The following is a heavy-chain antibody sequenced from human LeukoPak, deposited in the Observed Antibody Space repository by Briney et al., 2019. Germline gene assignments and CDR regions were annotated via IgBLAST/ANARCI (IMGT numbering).Heavy chain of an antibody. V-gene: IGHV4-34*01. CDR3: PTRGYYYDSSGTDAFDI. CDR1: GGSFSGYY. CDR2: INHSGST. Sequence: SETLSLTCAVYGGSFSGYYWSWIRQPPGKGLEWIGEINHSGSTNYNPSLKSRVTISVDTSKNQFSLKLSSVTAADTAVYYCPTRGYYYDSSGTDAFDIWGQGTMVTVSS. J-gene: IGHJ3*02. D-gene: IGHD3-22*01.